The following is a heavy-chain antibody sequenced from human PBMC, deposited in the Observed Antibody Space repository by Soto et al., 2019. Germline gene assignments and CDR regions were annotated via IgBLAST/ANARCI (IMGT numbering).Heavy chain of an antibody. V-gene: IGHV3-21*01. D-gene: IGHD3-10*01. Sequence: GGSLRLSCAASGFTFSSYSMNWVRQAPGKGLEWVSSISSSSSYIYYADSVKGQFTISRDNAKNSLYLQMNSLRAEDTAVYYCARVVGSGITMVRGVISWFDPWGQGTLVTVSS. CDR2: ISSSSSYI. J-gene: IGHJ5*02. CDR3: ARVVGSGITMVRGVISWFDP. CDR1: GFTFSSYS.